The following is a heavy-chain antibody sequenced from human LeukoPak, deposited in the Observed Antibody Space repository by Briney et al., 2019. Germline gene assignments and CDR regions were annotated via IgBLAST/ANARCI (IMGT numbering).Heavy chain of an antibody. D-gene: IGHD1-26*01. V-gene: IGHV1-2*06. CDR2: INPNSGGT. Sequence: GASVKVSCKASGYTFTGYYMHWVRQAPGQGLEWMGRINPNSGGTNYAQKFKGRVTMTRDTSISTAYMELSRLRADDTAVYYCARSKAWELPNAFDIWGQGTMVTVSS. CDR3: ARSKAWELPNAFDI. CDR1: GYTFTGYY. J-gene: IGHJ3*02.